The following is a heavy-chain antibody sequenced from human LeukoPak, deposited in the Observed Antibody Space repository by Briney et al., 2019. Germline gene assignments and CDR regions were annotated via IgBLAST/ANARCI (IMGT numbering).Heavy chain of an antibody. V-gene: IGHV3-33*06. CDR1: GFTFSIYG. D-gene: IGHD3-3*01. CDR3: AKGARFLEWISPFY. J-gene: IGHJ4*02. CDR2: IWYDGSNK. Sequence: GRSLRLSCAASGFTFSIYGMHWVRQAPGKGLEWVAVIWYDGSNKYYADSVKGRFTISRDNSKNTLYLQMNSLRAEDTAVYYCAKGARFLEWISPFYWGQGTLVTVSS.